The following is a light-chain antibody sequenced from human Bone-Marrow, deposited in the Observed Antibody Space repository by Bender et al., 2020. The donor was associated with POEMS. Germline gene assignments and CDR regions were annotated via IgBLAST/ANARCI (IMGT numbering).Light chain of an antibody. CDR1: SSNIGNHG. V-gene: IGLV1-36*01. Sequence: QSVVTQPPSLSEAPRQRVTIPCSGSSSNIGNHGVNWYQQLPGEAPILCIYSDDLLTPGVSDRFSASKSGTAASLAISELESEDEALYYCSAWDYSMSGWVFGGGTKLTVL. CDR3: SAWDYSMSGWV. J-gene: IGLJ3*02. CDR2: SDD.